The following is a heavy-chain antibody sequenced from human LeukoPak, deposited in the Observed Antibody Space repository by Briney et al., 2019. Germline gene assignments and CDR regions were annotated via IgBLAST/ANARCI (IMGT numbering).Heavy chain of an antibody. CDR1: GGTFSSYA. CDR3: ARDRGYSDIKPIDY. D-gene: IGHD4-17*01. V-gene: IGHV1-69*04. J-gene: IGHJ4*02. Sequence: SVKVSCKASGGTFSSYAISWVRQAPGQGLEWMGRIIPILGIANCAQKFQGRVTITADKSTSTAYMELSSLRSEDTAVYYCARDRGYSDIKPIDYWGQGTLVTVSS. CDR2: IIPILGIA.